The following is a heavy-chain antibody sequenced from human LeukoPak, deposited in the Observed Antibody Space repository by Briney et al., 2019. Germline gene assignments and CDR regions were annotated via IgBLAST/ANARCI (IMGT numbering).Heavy chain of an antibody. D-gene: IGHD1-26*01. CDR1: GYTFTSYG. CDR3: ARDSAWGANGNWYFDL. V-gene: IGHV1-18*01. J-gene: IGHJ2*01. Sequence: ASVKVSCKASGYTFTSYGISWVRQAPGQGLEWMGWISAYDGNTNYAQKLQGRVTMTTDTSTSTAYMELGSLRSDDTAVYYCARDSAWGANGNWYFDLWGRGTLVTVSS. CDR2: ISAYDGNT.